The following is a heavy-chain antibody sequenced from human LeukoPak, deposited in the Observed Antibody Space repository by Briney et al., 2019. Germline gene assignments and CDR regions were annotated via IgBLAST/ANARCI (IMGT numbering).Heavy chain of an antibody. CDR1: GYTFTSSA. Sequence: SVKVSCKASGYTFTSSAVQWVRQARGQRLEWIGWIVVGSGNTNYAQKFQERVTITRDTSTSTDYMELSSLRSEDTAVYYCAAGARGDAFDIWGQGTMVIVSS. CDR2: IVVGSGNT. J-gene: IGHJ3*02. D-gene: IGHD3-16*01. CDR3: AAGARGDAFDI. V-gene: IGHV1-58*01.